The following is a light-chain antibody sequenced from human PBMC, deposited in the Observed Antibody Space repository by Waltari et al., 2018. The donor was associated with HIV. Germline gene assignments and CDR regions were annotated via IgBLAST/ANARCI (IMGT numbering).Light chain of an antibody. V-gene: IGKV3-15*01. Sequence: EIVMTQSPATLSLSPGDRATLSCRANQSVFNNLAWYQQKPGQAPRLLIYGASTRAAGIAARFSGSGFGTEFTLTISTLQSEDFAVYYCQQYNNWPPWTFGQGTRVEIK. J-gene: IGKJ1*01. CDR2: GAS. CDR3: QQYNNWPPWT. CDR1: QSVFNN.